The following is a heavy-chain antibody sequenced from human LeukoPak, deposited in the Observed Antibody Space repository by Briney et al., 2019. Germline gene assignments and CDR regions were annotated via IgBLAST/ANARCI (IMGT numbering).Heavy chain of an antibody. V-gene: IGHV4-59*08. Sequence: KPSETLSLTCTVSGGSVSSYYWSWIRQPPGKGLEWIGYIYYSGSTNYNPSLKSRVTISVDTSKNQFSLKLSSVTAADTAVYYCARKPSSSRLIEPRDYYGMDVWGQGTTVTVSS. CDR2: IYYSGST. J-gene: IGHJ6*02. D-gene: IGHD6-13*01. CDR3: ARKPSSSRLIEPRDYYGMDV. CDR1: GGSVSSYY.